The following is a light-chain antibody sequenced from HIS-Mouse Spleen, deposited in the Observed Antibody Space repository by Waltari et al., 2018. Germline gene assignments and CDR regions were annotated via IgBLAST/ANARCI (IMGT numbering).Light chain of an antibody. CDR2: EVS. Sequence: QSALTQPPSASGSPGQSVTISCTGTSSDGGGYNYVSGYQQHPGKAPKLMIYEVSKRPSGVPDRFSGSKSGNTASLTVSGLQAEDEADYYCSSYAGSNNYVFGTGTKVTVL. CDR3: SSYAGSNNYV. CDR1: SSDGGGYNY. V-gene: IGLV2-8*01. J-gene: IGLJ1*01.